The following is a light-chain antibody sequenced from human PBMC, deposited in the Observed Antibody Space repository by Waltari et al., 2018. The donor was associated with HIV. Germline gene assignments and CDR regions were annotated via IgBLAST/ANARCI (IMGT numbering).Light chain of an antibody. CDR1: YGSIASNY. J-gene: IGLJ2*01. CDR3: QSYDDNNHII. V-gene: IGLV6-57*01. CDR2: EDR. Sequence: NFMLTQPHSVSESPGKTVTLSCTRSYGSIASNYVQCNQQRPGSSPTTVIYEDRQRPSGVPERFSGSTDTSSNSASLTISGLRPEDEADYFCQSYDDNNHIIFGGGTKLTVL.